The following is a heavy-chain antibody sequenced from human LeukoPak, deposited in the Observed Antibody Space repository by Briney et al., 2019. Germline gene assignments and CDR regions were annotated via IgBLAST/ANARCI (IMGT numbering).Heavy chain of an antibody. V-gene: IGHV3-23*01. CDR3: AKDGYCSSTSCYLNWFDP. Sequence: GGSLRLSCAASGFTFSSYAMSWVRQAPGKGLEWVSAISGSGGSTYYADSVKGRFTISRDNSKNTLYPQMNSLRAEDTAVYYCAKDGYCSSTSCYLNWFDPWGQGTLVTVSS. CDR2: ISGSGGST. J-gene: IGHJ5*02. D-gene: IGHD2-2*01. CDR1: GFTFSSYA.